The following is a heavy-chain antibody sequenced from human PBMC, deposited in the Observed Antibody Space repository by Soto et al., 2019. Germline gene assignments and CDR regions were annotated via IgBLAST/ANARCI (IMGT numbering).Heavy chain of an antibody. D-gene: IGHD4-4*01. J-gene: IGHJ6*02. Sequence: VQLLESGGGLVQPGGSLRLSCAASGFTFSSYAMSWVRQAPGKGLEWVAVIWYDGSNKYYADSVKGRFTISRDNSKNTLYLQMNSLRAEDTAVYYCARAPSNFRLHSYYYYGMDVWGQGTTVTVSS. CDR1: GFTFSSYA. V-gene: IGHV3-33*08. CDR2: IWYDGSNK. CDR3: ARAPSNFRLHSYYYYGMDV.